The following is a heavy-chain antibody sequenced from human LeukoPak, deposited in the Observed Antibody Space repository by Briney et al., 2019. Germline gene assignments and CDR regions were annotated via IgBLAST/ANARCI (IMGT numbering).Heavy chain of an antibody. D-gene: IGHD4-17*01. V-gene: IGHV4-59*01. J-gene: IGHJ4*02. CDR1: GVSISSYY. CDR2: IYYCGST. Sequence: PAETLSLTCTVSGVSISSYYWSWIRQPPGKGLEWIGDIYYCGSTNYNASLKSRVTISIDTSKNQSSLKMSSVTAADTAVYYCARGSPYGDYVDYWGQGTLVTVSS. CDR3: ARGSPYGDYVDY.